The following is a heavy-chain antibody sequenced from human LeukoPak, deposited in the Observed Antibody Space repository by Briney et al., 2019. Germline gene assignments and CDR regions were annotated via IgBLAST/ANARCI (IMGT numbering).Heavy chain of an antibody. Sequence: SETLSLTCAVYGGSFSGYYWSWIRQPPGKGLEWIGEINHSGGTNYNPSLKSRVTISVDTSKNQFSLKLSSVTAADTAVYYCARGPPPYDSSGYYYVDYWGQGTLVTVSS. CDR2: INHSGGT. CDR3: ARGPPPYDSSGYYYVDY. V-gene: IGHV4-34*01. D-gene: IGHD3-22*01. J-gene: IGHJ4*02. CDR1: GGSFSGYY.